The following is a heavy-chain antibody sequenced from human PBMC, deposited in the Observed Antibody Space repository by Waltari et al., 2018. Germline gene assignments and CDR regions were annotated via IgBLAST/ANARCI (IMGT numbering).Heavy chain of an antibody. J-gene: IGHJ4*02. V-gene: IGHV4-38-2*01. CDR3: ARGAAAGSGPLIDY. CDR2: VYHSENT. D-gene: IGHD6-13*01. Sequence: QVQLQESGPGLLNPSETLSLTCAVSGYSIRSGYYWGWVRQPPGKGLECVGSVYHSENTYYSPSLKSRLSISADTSNNQLSLKLSSVAAADAAVYYCARGAAAGSGPLIDYWGQGILVTVSS. CDR1: GYSIRSGYY.